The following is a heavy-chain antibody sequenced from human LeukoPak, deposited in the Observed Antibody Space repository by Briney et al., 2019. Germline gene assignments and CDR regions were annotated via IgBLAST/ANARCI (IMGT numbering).Heavy chain of an antibody. V-gene: IGHV3-21*01. J-gene: IGHJ3*02. CDR3: ARDLYSSRTNDAFVI. Sequence: GGSLRLSCAASGFTFSSYSMNWVRQAPGKGLEWVSSISSSSSYIYYADSVKGRFTISRDNAKNSLYLQMNSLRAEDTAVYYCARDLYSSRTNDAFVIWGQGTMVTVSS. CDR1: GFTFSSYS. D-gene: IGHD6-13*01. CDR2: ISSSSSYI.